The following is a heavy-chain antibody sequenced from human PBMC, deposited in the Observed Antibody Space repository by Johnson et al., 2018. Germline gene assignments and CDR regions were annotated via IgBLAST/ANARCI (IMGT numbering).Heavy chain of an antibody. D-gene: IGHD3-22*01. V-gene: IGHV3-23*04. J-gene: IGHJ6*03. CDR1: GFSFSSYA. Sequence: VQLVQSGGGVVPPGKSLRLACEGSGFSFSSYAMAWVRQAPGKGLEWVSAMSGGGASTYSADSVKGRFTMSRDNSNNTLFLLMNSLRAEDTAMYYCAKEPYYYDGSAYSTSYYYYYMDVWGKGTTVTVSS. CDR2: MSGGGAST. CDR3: AKEPYYYDGSAYSTSYYYYYMDV.